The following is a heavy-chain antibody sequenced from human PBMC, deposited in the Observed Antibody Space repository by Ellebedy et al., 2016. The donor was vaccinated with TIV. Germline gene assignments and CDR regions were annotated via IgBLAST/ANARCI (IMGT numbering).Heavy chain of an antibody. CDR3: ARAPGGGYGYNWFDP. Sequence: MPSETLSLTCAVYGGSFSGYYWSWIRQPPGKGLEWIGEINHSGSTNYNPSLKSRVTVSVDTSKNQFSLKLSSVTAADTAVYYCARAPGGGYGYNWFDPWGQGTLVTVSS. J-gene: IGHJ5*02. V-gene: IGHV4-34*01. CDR1: GGSFSGYY. D-gene: IGHD5-12*01. CDR2: INHSGST.